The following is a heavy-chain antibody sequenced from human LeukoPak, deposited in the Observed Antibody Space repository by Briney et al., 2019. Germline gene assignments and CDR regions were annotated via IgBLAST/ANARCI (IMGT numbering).Heavy chain of an antibody. V-gene: IGHV4-59*08. Sequence: SETLSLTCTVCGGSLSSYCWSWIRQPPGKGLEWIGYIYYSGSTNYNPSLKSRVTISVDTSKNQFSLKLSSVTAADTAVYYCARASGWYYYWGQGTLVTVSS. CDR2: IYYSGST. CDR3: ARASGWYYY. J-gene: IGHJ4*02. CDR1: GGSLSSYC. D-gene: IGHD6-19*01.